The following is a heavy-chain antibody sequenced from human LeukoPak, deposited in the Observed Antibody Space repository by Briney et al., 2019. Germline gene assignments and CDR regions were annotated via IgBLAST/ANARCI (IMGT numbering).Heavy chain of an antibody. V-gene: IGHV3-23*01. Sequence: GGSLRLSCAAPGFTFSSYAMTWVPQAPGKGREWVPGISYSGGSTYYADSVKGRFTISRDNSKNTLDLQMNSLRAEDTAIYYCAKDQYSSGLYYFEYWGQETLVAVSS. CDR2: ISYSGGST. J-gene: IGHJ4*02. CDR1: GFTFSSYA. D-gene: IGHD6-19*01. CDR3: AKDQYSSGLYYFEY.